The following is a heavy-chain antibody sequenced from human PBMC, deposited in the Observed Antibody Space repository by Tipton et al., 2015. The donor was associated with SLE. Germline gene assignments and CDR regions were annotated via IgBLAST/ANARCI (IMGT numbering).Heavy chain of an antibody. Sequence: LRLSCTVSGGSISSSTYYWGWIRQPPGKGLEWIGSIYYSGSTYYNPSLKSRVTISVDTSKNQFSLKLSSVTAADTAVYYCARSQYCRSTNCYSPFDYWGQGTLVTVSS. CDR3: ARSQYCRSTNCYSPFDY. CDR2: IYYSGST. V-gene: IGHV4-39*07. CDR1: GGSISSSTYY. J-gene: IGHJ4*02. D-gene: IGHD2-2*02.